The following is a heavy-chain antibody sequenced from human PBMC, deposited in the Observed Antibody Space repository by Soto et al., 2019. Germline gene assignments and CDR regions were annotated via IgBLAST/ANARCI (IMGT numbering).Heavy chain of an antibody. J-gene: IGHJ6*02. CDR1: GYTFTRSG. CDR2: ISSYNGDT. D-gene: IGHD3-10*01. CDR3: AREGGAPYYYYGMDV. V-gene: IGHV1-18*01. Sequence: QVQLVQSGAEVKKPGASVKVSCKASGYTFTRSGISWVRQAPGQGPEWMGWISSYNGDTNYAQTFQGRVTMTTDTSTSTAYMDLRRLRSDDTAVYYCAREGGAPYYYYGMDVWGQGTPVTVSS.